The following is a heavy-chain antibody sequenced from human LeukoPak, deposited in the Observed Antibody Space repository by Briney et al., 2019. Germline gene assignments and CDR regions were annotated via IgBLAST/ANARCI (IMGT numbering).Heavy chain of an antibody. D-gene: IGHD2-2*01. CDR1: GGSFSGYY. J-gene: IGHJ5*02. CDR3: ARRQARSPPAAKLGWFDP. Sequence: PSETLSLTCAVYGGSFSGYYWSWIRQPPGKGLEWIGEINHSGSTNYNPSLKSRVTISVDTSKNQFSLKLSSVTAADTAVYYCARRQARSPPAAKLGWFDPWGQGTLVTVSS. CDR2: INHSGST. V-gene: IGHV4-34*01.